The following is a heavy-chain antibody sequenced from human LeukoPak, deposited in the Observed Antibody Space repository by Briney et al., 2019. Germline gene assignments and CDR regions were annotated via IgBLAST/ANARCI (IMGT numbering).Heavy chain of an antibody. D-gene: IGHD3-22*01. CDR2: IFYTGNT. J-gene: IGHJ5*02. CDR1: GGSFLDSNYY. V-gene: IGHV4-39*01. CDR3: ARQSSGYYYGCFDP. Sequence: SETLSLTCTVSGGSFLDSNYYSAWIRQPPGKGLEWIATIFYTGNTHYNPSLKSRVTMSVDTVKNQFSLNLNSVTAADTAVYYCARQSSGYYYGCFDPWGQGTLVTVSS.